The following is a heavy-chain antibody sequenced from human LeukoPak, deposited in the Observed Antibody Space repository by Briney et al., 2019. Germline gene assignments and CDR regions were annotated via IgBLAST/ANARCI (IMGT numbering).Heavy chain of an antibody. V-gene: IGHV3-7*01. Sequence: AGGSLRLSCAASGFTFSSYWRSWVRQAQGKGLEWVANIKQDGSEKYYVDSVKGRFTISRDNAKNSLYLQMNSLRAEDTAVYYCARGGYYAPAPDAFDILGQGRMVTVSS. J-gene: IGHJ3*02. CDR2: IKQDGSEK. D-gene: IGHD3-10*01. CDR1: GFTFSSYW. CDR3: ARGGYYAPAPDAFDI.